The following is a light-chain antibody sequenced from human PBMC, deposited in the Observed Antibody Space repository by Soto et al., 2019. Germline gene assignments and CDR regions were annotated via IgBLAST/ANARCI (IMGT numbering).Light chain of an antibody. CDR1: SRDVGAYNY. Sequence: QSVLTQAASVSGSPGQSITISCTGTSRDVGAYNYVSWYQQHPGKAAKLMIYEVSYRPSGVSNRFSGSKSGSTASLTISGLQAEDEADYFCSSYTSANTLVFGRGTKVTVL. J-gene: IGLJ6*01. CDR2: EVS. CDR3: SSYTSANTLV. V-gene: IGLV2-14*01.